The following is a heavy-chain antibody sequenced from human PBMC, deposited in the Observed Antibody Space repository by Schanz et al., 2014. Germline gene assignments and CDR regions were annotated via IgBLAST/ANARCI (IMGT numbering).Heavy chain of an antibody. V-gene: IGHV3-23*04. CDR2: IDGRGITT. CDR3: VKDLQRELLRDDHYYGMDV. Sequence: QLVESGGGLVQPGGSPRLSCAVSGFTFSNCDMTWVRQAPGKGLEWVAIIDGRGITTFYADSVKGRFTISRDNAKNTVYLQMNSLRAEDTAVYYCVKDLQRELLRDDHYYGMDVWGQGTTVTVSS. J-gene: IGHJ6*02. CDR1: GFTFSNCD. D-gene: IGHD1-26*01.